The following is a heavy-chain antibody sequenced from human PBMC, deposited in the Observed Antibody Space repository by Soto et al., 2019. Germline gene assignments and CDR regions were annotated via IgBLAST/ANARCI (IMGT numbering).Heavy chain of an antibody. CDR1: GDSIDNTVFF. V-gene: IGHV4-31*03. J-gene: IGHJ5*02. Sequence: PSETLSLTCSVSGDSIDNTVFFWNWIRQHPEKGLEWIGYISSSGKTYYNPSLKSRVTMSLDTSRNQFSLNLTSVTAADTAVYFSARHLSGDYPNSNWFDPWGQGTLVTVSS. CDR3: ARHLSGDYPNSNWFDP. D-gene: IGHD4-17*01. CDR2: ISSSGKT.